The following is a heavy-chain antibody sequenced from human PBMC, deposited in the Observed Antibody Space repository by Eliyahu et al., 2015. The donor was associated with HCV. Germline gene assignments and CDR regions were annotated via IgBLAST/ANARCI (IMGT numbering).Heavy chain of an antibody. D-gene: IGHD6-19*01. J-gene: IGHJ5*02. V-gene: IGHV3-21*01. CDR3: ARDSSGWYRTPWFDP. CDR1: GLTFSSYS. CDR2: ISSSSSYI. Sequence: EVQLVESGGGLVKPGGSLRLSCAASGLTFSSYSMNWVRQAPGKGLEGVSSISSSSSYIYYADSVKGRFTISRDNAKNSLYLQMNSLRAEDTAVYYCARDSSGWYRTPWFDPWGQGTLVTVSS.